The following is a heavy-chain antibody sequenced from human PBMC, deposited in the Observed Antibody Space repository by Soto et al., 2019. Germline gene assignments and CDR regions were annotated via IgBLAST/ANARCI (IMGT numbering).Heavy chain of an antibody. J-gene: IGHJ6*03. CDR1: GFTFSSYG. D-gene: IGHD2-2*01. CDR3: EREGASCRSTSCILRIDYSYYYYIEV. CDR2: IWYDGSNK. Sequence: QVQLVESGGGVVQPGRSLRLSCAASGFTFSSYGMHWVRQAPGKGLEWVAVIWYDGSNKYYADSVKGRFTISRDNSKNMLYLEMNRLRAEDTALYYCEREGASCRSTSCILRIDYSYYYYIEVGGKGTTVTVSS. V-gene: IGHV3-33*01.